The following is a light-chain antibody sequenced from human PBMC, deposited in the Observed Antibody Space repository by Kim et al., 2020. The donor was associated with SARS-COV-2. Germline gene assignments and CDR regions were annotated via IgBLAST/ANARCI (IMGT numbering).Light chain of an antibody. V-gene: IGLV3-19*01. CDR2: AKD. CDR3: NSRDNSGASYV. CDR1: SLRRYY. Sequence: LGKTVRITCQGDSLRRYYASWYQQRPGEGPVLVIYAKDNRPSGIPDRFSGSSAGNIASLTITGAQAEDEADYYCNSRDNSGASYVFGTGTKVTVL. J-gene: IGLJ1*01.